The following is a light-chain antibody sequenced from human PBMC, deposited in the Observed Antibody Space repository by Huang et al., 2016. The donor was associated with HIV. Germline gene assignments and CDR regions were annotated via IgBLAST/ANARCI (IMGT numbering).Light chain of an antibody. CDR3: LQYNNWPRT. CDR2: GAS. J-gene: IGKJ2*01. CDR1: QGISSN. V-gene: IGKV3-15*01. Sequence: EMVMTQSPDTLSVSPGESVTLSCRASQGISSNLAWYHQKPGHAPRLLIPGASTRAAGIPARFSGSGSEISFTLTINSLQSEDSALYYCLQYNNWPRTFGQGTKLEIK.